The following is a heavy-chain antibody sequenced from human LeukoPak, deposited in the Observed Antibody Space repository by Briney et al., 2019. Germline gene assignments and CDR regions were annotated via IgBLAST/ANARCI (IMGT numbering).Heavy chain of an antibody. D-gene: IGHD6-13*01. CDR1: GFAFSSSS. CDR3: TKDDSSSWFDYFFDY. J-gene: IGHJ4*02. V-gene: IGHV3-23*01. Sequence: GGSLRLSCATSGFAFSSSSMSWVRQAPGKGLEWVSTISGAGGSSWYAESVKGRFSISRDNSMNSVSLQMSSLRVEDTAIYYCTKDDSSSWFDYFFDYWGQGTLVTVSS. CDR2: ISGAGGSS.